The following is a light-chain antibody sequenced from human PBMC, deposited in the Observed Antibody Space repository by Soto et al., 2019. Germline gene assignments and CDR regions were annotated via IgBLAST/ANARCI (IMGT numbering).Light chain of an antibody. CDR1: QSVSSY. V-gene: IGKV3-11*01. J-gene: IGKJ4*01. Sequence: EIVLTQSPATLSLSPGERAALSCRASQSVSSYLAWYQQKPGQAPRLLIYDASKRAPGIPARFTGSGSGTDFTLTLSSLEPEDFAFYFCQQRSNWPSTFGGGTKVEI. CDR3: QQRSNWPST. CDR2: DAS.